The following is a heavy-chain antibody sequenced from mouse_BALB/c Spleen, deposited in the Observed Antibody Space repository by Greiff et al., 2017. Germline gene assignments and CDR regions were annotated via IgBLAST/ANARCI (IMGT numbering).Heavy chain of an antibody. J-gene: IGHJ4*01. V-gene: IGHV1S22*01. CDR2: IYPGSGST. CDR1: GYTFTSYW. Sequence: LQQPGSELVRPGASVKLSCKASGYTFTSYWMHWVKQRPGQGLEWIGNIYPGSGSTNYDEKFKSKATLTVDTSSSTAYMQLSSLTSEDSAVYYCTRWFLYYAMDYWGQGTSVTVSS. D-gene: IGHD2-2*01. CDR3: TRWFLYYAMDY.